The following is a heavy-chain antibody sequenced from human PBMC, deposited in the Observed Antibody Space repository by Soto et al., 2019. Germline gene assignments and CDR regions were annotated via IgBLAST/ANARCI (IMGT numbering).Heavy chain of an antibody. D-gene: IGHD4-17*01. J-gene: IGHJ4*02. CDR3: ARVVPDYGDYLSHLPP. V-gene: IGHV4-34*01. CDR1: GGSFIGYY. CDR2: INHSGST. Sequence: SETLSVTCAVYGGSFIGYYWSWIRQPPWKGLEWIGEINHSGSTNYNPSLKSRVTISVDTSKNQFSLKLSSVTAADTAVYYCARVVPDYGDYLSHLPPWGQGTLVTVSS.